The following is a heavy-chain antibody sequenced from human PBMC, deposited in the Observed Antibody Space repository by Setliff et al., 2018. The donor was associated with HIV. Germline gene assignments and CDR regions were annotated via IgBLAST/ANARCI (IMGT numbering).Heavy chain of an antibody. CDR2: IIPIFGTA. D-gene: IGHD1-26*01. J-gene: IGHJ3*02. CDR1: GGTFSSYA. CDR3: ARGTRVGANDAFDI. Sequence: GASVKVSCKASGGTFSSYAISWVRQAPGQGLEWMGGIIPIFGTANYAQKFQGRVTITADESTSTAYMELSSLRSDDTAVYYCARGTRVGANDAFDIWGQGTMVTVSS. V-gene: IGHV1-69*13.